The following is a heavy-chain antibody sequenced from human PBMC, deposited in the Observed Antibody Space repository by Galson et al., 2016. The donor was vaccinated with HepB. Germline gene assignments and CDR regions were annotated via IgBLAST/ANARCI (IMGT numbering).Heavy chain of an antibody. D-gene: IGHD3-3*01. J-gene: IGHJ4*02. CDR1: GFTLGGYW. V-gene: IGHV3-7*03. CDR3: ARGSGFLIDY. Sequence: SLRLSCAASGFTLGGYWVNWVRQAPGKGLEWVAIIKEDGSEKYYVDSVRGRFTISRDNAKNSLSLQMNSLRAEDTAVYYCARGSGFLIDYWGQGTPVTVSS. CDR2: IKEDGSEK.